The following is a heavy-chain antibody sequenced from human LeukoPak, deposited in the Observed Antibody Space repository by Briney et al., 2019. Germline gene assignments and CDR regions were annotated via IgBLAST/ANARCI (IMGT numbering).Heavy chain of an antibody. D-gene: IGHD3-10*01. V-gene: IGHV4-39*01. CDR3: ARGGSGSRGDWVDP. Sequence: SETLSLTCTDSGGSITRLTYYWGWIRQPPGKGPAWIGSIYSTGRTYYNPSLNSRVTISVDTSKNQFSLKLSSVTAADTAVYYCARGGSGSRGDWVDPWGQGTLVTVSS. CDR2: IYSTGRT. CDR1: GGSITRLTYY. J-gene: IGHJ5*02.